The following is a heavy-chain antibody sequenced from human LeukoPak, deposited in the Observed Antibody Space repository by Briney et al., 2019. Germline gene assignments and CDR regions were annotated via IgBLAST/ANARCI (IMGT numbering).Heavy chain of an antibody. CDR1: GFTVEAHF. D-gene: IGHD3-22*01. V-gene: IGHV3-66*02. CDR3: ARDRDDSSVHHYFDY. Sequence: AGGSLGLSCAASGFTVEAHFMSWVRQAPGKGLEWVSVLYHGDRTYYADSVKGRFTISRDSSENTVYLQMKSLRDEDTAVYYCARDRDDSSVHHYFDYWGQGALVTVSS. J-gene: IGHJ4*02. CDR2: LYHGDRT.